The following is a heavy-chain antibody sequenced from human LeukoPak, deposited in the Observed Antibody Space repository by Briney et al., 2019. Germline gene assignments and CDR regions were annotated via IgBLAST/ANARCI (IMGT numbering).Heavy chain of an antibody. CDR3: AKRDGNYSPFEY. Sequence: GGSLRLSCAASGFTFSSYAMSWVRQAPGMGLEWVSTISSSGDNTYYADSVKGRFTVSRDNSKNTLYLQMHSLRAEDTALYYCAKRDGNYSPFEYWGQGTLVTVSS. V-gene: IGHV3-23*01. D-gene: IGHD1-7*01. CDR2: ISSSGDNT. CDR1: GFTFSSYA. J-gene: IGHJ4*02.